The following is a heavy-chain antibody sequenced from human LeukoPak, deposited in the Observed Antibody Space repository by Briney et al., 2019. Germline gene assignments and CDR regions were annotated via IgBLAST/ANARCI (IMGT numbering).Heavy chain of an antibody. CDR1: GGSISSSSYY. CDR3: ARDGALAVAGCDY. CDR2: IYYSGST. J-gene: IGHJ4*02. D-gene: IGHD6-19*01. V-gene: IGHV4-39*07. Sequence: PSETLSLTCTVSGGSISSSSYYWGWIRQPPGKGLEWIGSIYYSGSTYYNPSLKSRVTISVDTSKNQFSLKRSSVTAADTAVYYCARDGALAVAGCDYWGQGTLVTVSS.